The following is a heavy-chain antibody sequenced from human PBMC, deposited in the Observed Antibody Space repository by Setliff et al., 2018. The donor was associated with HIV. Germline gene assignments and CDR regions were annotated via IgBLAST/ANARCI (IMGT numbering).Heavy chain of an antibody. CDR3: ARLLTAVRGYYYGFDV. CDR1: GYSISTAYY. D-gene: IGHD2-21*01. V-gene: IGHV4-38-2*01. Sequence: SETLSLTCAVSGYSISTAYYWAWIRQPPGKGLEWIGGVHHSGSTHYNPSLKSRVTISIDTSNNQISLRLSSVTAADTAVYFCARLLTAVRGYYYGFDVWGQGTTVTVSS. CDR2: VHHSGST. J-gene: IGHJ6*02.